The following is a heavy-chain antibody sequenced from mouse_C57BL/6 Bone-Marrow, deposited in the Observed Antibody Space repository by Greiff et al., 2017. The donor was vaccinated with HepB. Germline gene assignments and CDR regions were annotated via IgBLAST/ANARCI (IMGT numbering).Heavy chain of an antibody. CDR2: IDSNSGGT. CDR3: ARFYYGERGYFDV. J-gene: IGHJ1*03. CDR1: GYTFTSYW. Sequence: VQLQQPGAELVKPGASVKLSCKASGYTFTSYWMHWVKQRPGRGLEWIGRIDSNSGGTKYNEKFKSKATLTVDKPSSTAYMQLSSLTSEDSAVYYCARFYYGERGYFDVWGTGTTVTVSS. V-gene: IGHV1-72*01. D-gene: IGHD1-1*01.